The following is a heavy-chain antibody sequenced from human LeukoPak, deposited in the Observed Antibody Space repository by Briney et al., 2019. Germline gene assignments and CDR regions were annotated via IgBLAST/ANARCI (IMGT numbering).Heavy chain of an antibody. D-gene: IGHD6-6*01. CDR3: ARSDSSSGYY. CDR2: MNPNSGNT. V-gene: IGHV1-8*01. J-gene: IGHJ4*02. CDR1: GYTFTSYD. Sequence: GASVKVSCKASGYTFTSYDINWVRQATGQGLEWMGWMNPNSGNTCYAQKFQGRVTMTRNTSISTAYMELSSLRSEDTAVYYCARSDSSSGYYWGQGTLVTVSS.